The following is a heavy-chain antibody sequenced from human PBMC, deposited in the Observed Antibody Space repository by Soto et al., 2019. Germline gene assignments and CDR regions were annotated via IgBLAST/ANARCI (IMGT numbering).Heavy chain of an antibody. J-gene: IGHJ6*02. V-gene: IGHV1-69*12. D-gene: IGHD3-10*01. CDR2: IIRIFGTP. CDR1: GGTFSSYA. CDR3: ARQGSNEYYYYGMDV. Sequence: QVQLVQSGAEVKKPGSSVKVSCKASGGTFSSYAINWVRQAPGQGLEWMGGIIRIFGTPDYAQRFQGRVTITADESTSTAYMELSSLRSEDTAVYYCARQGSNEYYYYGMDVRGQGTTVTVS.